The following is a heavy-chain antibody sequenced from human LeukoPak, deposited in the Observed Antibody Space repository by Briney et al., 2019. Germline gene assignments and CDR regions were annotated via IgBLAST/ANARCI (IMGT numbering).Heavy chain of an antibody. CDR1: GGSITSYY. J-gene: IGHJ4*02. V-gene: IGHV4-4*07. D-gene: IGHD1-26*01. Sequence: SETLSLTCTVSGGSITSYYWSWIRQAAGKGLEWIGRIYSSGSTSYNPSLKSRVTMSVDTSKNQLSLKLSSVTAADTAVYYCARSGGSGTYYDGSFGYWGQGTLVTVSS. CDR2: IYSSGST. CDR3: ARSGGSGTYYDGSFGY.